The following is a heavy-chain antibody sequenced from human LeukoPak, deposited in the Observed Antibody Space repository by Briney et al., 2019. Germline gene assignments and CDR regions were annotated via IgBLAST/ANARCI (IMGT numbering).Heavy chain of an antibody. J-gene: IGHJ5*02. CDR3: ARDLNQVVPRGPKPSMLSSWFDP. D-gene: IGHD6-13*01. Sequence: SETLSLTCAGYGGSFSGYYWSWIRQPPGKGLEWIEEINHSGSTNYNPSLKSRVTISVDTSKNQFSLKLSSVTAADTAVYYCARDLNQVVPRGPKPSMLSSWFDPWGQGTLVTVSS. CDR2: INHSGST. CDR1: GGSFSGYY. V-gene: IGHV4-34*01.